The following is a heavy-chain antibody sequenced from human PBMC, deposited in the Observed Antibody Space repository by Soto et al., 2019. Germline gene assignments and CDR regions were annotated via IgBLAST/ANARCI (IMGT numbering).Heavy chain of an antibody. CDR1: GFTCISYS. D-gene: IGHD6-19*01. V-gene: IGHV3-48*02. CDR2: ISSSSSTI. Sequence: PGGSLRHSCAASGFTCISYSMSWVRQATGKGLEWVSYISSSSSTIYYADSVKGRFTISRDNAKNSLYLQMNSLRDEDTAVYYCARDRQWLPRCMDVWGQGTTLTVSS. CDR3: ARDRQWLPRCMDV. J-gene: IGHJ6*02.